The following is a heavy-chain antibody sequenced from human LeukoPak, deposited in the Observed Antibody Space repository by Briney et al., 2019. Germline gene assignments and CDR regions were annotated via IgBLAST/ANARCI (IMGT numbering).Heavy chain of an antibody. CDR3: ARDTGFPFFDF. CDR1: GYTFTGYY. CDR2: VNPNSGVT. V-gene: IGHV1-2*02. Sequence: ASVKVSCKASGYTFTGYYIHWVRQPPGQGLEWMGSVNPNSGVTDYAQKFQGRITMTRDTSITTAYMELNRLTSDDTAVYYCARDTGFPFFDFWGHGALVTVSS. J-gene: IGHJ4*01.